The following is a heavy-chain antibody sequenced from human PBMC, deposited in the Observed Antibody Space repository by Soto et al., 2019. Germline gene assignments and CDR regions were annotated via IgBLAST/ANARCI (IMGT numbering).Heavy chain of an antibody. CDR3: AAGRIVGGIDP. J-gene: IGHJ5*02. D-gene: IGHD1-26*01. V-gene: IGHV1-58*01. CDR1: GLTFTSSA. CDR2: IVVGSGNT. Sequence: SVKVSCKASGLTFTSSAVQWVRQARGQRLEWIGWIVVGSGNTNYAQKFQERVTITRDMSTSTAYMELSSLRSEDTAVYYCAAGRIVGGIDPWGQGTLVTVSS.